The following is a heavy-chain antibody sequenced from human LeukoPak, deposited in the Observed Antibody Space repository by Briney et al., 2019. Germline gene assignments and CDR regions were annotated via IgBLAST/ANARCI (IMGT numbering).Heavy chain of an antibody. J-gene: IGHJ4*02. CDR2: ISSSSSYI. CDR3: ARDLRRSSSQPVPFDY. V-gene: IGHV3-21*01. CDR1: GFTFSSYE. D-gene: IGHD6-13*01. Sequence: PGGSLRLSCAASGFTFSSYEMNWVRQAPGKGLEWVSSISSSSSYIYYADSVKGRFTISRDNAKNSLYLQMNSLRAEDTAVYYCARDLRRSSSQPVPFDYWGQGTLVTVSS.